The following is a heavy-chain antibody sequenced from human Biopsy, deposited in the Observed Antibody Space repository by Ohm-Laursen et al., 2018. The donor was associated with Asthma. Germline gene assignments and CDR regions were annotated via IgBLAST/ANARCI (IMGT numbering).Heavy chain of an antibody. Sequence: SSVKVSCKAPGGTFSNFAIRWVRQAPGQGLEWLGGIMTVFGTTNYAQKFPGRVTITADESTSTAYMEVTSLRSEDTAIYYCARCQVGYSSGWSLLLKKIYYSGMDVWGQGTAVTVSS. J-gene: IGHJ6*02. CDR2: IMTVFGTT. D-gene: IGHD6-19*01. CDR1: GGTFSNFA. V-gene: IGHV1-69*01. CDR3: ARCQVGYSSGWSLLLKKIYYSGMDV.